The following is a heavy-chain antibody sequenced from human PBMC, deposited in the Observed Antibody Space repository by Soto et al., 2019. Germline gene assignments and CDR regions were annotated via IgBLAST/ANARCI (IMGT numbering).Heavy chain of an antibody. J-gene: IGHJ6*02. CDR2: LIPIFGTT. V-gene: IGHV1-69*01. Sequence: QVQLVQSGTEVKKPGSSVKVSCKASGGTFRSNAISWVRQAPGQGLEWMGGLIPIFGTTNYAQKFQGRVTITADESASTAYMELSSLRSDDTAVYYCASLPSFYYGSWYGIYVWGQGTTVTVSS. CDR3: ASLPSFYYGSWYGIYV. CDR1: GGTFRSNA. D-gene: IGHD3-10*01.